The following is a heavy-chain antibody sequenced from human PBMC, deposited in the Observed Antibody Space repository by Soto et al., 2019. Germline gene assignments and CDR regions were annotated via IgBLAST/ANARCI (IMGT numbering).Heavy chain of an antibody. CDR2: MNPNSGNT. D-gene: IGHD5-12*01. V-gene: IGHV1-8*01. CDR3: ARDYFGYNSKYFQN. Sequence: ASLKVSCNTSGCTFSSYAIAGVRQAPGQGLEWMGWMNPNSGNTGYAQKFQGRVTMTRNTSISTAYMELSSLRSEDTAVYYCARDYFGYNSKYFQNWGQGTQVTVSS. CDR1: GCTFSSYA. J-gene: IGHJ1*01.